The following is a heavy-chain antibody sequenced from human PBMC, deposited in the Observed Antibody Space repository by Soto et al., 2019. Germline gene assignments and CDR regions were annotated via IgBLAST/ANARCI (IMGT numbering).Heavy chain of an antibody. D-gene: IGHD3-16*01. V-gene: IGHV1-18*01. CDR2: ISPYNDQT. Sequence: QVQLVQSASEVMKPGASVKVSCKASGYTFIRYGITWVRQAPGQRLEWMGWISPYNDQTIYAQKLPGRGIRTADTSKSRMFMPLRSLNTDDTAAYYLWRGRYYGTVWGKLSRYGLDVWGQGTSVTVCS. J-gene: IGHJ6*02. CDR1: GYTFIRYG. CDR3: WRGRYYGTVWGKLSRYGLDV.